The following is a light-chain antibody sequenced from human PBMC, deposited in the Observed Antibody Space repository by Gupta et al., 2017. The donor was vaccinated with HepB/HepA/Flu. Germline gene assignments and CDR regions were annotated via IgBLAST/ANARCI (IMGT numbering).Light chain of an antibody. J-gene: IGLJ2*01. Sequence: QSALTQPASVSGSPGQSITISCTGTCSDVGGYNYVSWYQQHPGKARKLMIYDVSKRPSGVSIRFSGSTSGNTASLTISGLQAEDEADYYCSSYTSSNTVVFGGGTTLTVL. CDR3: SSYTSSNTVV. CDR2: DVS. V-gene: IGLV2-14*03. CDR1: CSDVGGYNY.